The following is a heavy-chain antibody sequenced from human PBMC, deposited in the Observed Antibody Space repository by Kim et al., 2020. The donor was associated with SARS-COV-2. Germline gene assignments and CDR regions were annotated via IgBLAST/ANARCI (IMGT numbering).Heavy chain of an antibody. CDR3: ARDKAGTTYAFDI. Sequence: SETLSLTCTVSGGSINSSGYYWTWIRQYPGKGLEWIGYIYYSGSTYYNPSLKSRLTILLDTSKTQFSLKLSSVTAADTAVYYCARDKAGTTYAFDIWGQGTMVTVSS. V-gene: IGHV4-31*03. CDR2: IYYSGST. J-gene: IGHJ3*02. CDR1: GGSINSSGYY. D-gene: IGHD4-17*01.